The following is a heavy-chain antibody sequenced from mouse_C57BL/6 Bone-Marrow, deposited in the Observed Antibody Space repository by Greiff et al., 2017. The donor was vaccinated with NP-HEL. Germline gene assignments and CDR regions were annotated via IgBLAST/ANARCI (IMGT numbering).Heavy chain of an antibody. CDR1: GYSITSGYY. Sequence: EVQLQQSGPGLVKPSQSLSLTCSVTGYSITSGYYWNWIRQFPGNKLEWMGYISYDGSNNYNPSLKNRISITRDTSKNQFFLKLNSVTTEDTATYYCARAYYDRDYWGQGTTLTVSS. CDR3: ARAYYDRDY. D-gene: IGHD2-4*01. CDR2: ISYDGSN. J-gene: IGHJ2*01. V-gene: IGHV3-6*01.